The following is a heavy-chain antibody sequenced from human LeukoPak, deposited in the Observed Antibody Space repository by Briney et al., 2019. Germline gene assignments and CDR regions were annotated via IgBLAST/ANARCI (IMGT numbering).Heavy chain of an antibody. CDR3: ARWVRGLGAGYYYYYYMDV. CDR1: GGTFSSYA. CDR2: IIPIFGTA. Sequence: ASVKVSCKASGGTFSSYAISWVRQAPGQGLEWMGGIIPIFGTANYAQKFQGRVTITTDESTSTAYMELSSLRSGDTAVYYCARWVRGLGAGYYYYYYMDVWGKGTTVTVSS. V-gene: IGHV1-69*05. J-gene: IGHJ6*03. D-gene: IGHD3-10*01.